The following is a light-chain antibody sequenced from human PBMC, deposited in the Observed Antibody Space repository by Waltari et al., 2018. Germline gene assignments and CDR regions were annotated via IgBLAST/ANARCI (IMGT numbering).Light chain of an antibody. J-gene: IGKJ4*01. Sequence: DTVLEQSPGTLSLSPGQGPTLSCRASRSISNHIACYQHKPGPAPRLLIFDASNRAAGIPARFSGSGSGTDFTLTISGLEPEDFAVYYCQQRDSWPLTFGGGTKVDFK. CDR3: QQRDSWPLT. CDR1: RSISNH. CDR2: DAS. V-gene: IGKV3-11*01.